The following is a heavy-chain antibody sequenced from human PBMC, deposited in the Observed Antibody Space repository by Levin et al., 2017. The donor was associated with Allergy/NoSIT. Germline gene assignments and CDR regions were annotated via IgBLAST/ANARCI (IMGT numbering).Heavy chain of an antibody. CDR1: GFTFSSYS. CDR3: ARVIAVAGTRWFDP. J-gene: IGHJ5*02. V-gene: IGHV3-21*01. CDR2: ISSSSSYI. Sequence: ETLSLTCAASGFTFSSYSMNWVRQAPGKGLEWVSSISSSSSYIYYADSVKGRFTISRDNAKNSLYLQMNSLRAEDTAVYYCARVIAVAGTRWFDPWGQGTLVTVSS. D-gene: IGHD6-19*01.